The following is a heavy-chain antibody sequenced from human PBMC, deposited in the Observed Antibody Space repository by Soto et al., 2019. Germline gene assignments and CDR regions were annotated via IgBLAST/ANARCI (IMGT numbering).Heavy chain of an antibody. J-gene: IGHJ4*02. D-gene: IGHD2-15*01. CDR2: IWYDGSNK. Sequence: QVQLVESGGGVVQPGRSLRLSCAASGFIFSSYVMLWVRQTPGKGLEWVAVIWYDGSNKYYADSVKGRFTISRDNSKNTLYLQMNSLRAEDTAVYYCARDGYCSGGSCYSVPVFDYWGQGTLVTVSS. CDR1: GFIFSSYV. CDR3: ARDGYCSGGSCYSVPVFDY. V-gene: IGHV3-33*01.